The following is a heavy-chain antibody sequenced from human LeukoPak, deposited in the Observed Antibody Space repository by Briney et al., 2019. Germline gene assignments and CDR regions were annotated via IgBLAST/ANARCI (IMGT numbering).Heavy chain of an antibody. J-gene: IGHJ3*02. Sequence: GGSLRLSCAASGFTFDDYAMHWVRQAPGKGLEWVSGISWNSGSIGYADSVKGRFTISRDNAKNSLYLQMNSLRAGDMALYYCAKDMSYYDSSGYAFDIWGQGTMVTVSS. V-gene: IGHV3-9*03. CDR3: AKDMSYYDSSGYAFDI. CDR1: GFTFDDYA. D-gene: IGHD3-22*01. CDR2: ISWNSGSI.